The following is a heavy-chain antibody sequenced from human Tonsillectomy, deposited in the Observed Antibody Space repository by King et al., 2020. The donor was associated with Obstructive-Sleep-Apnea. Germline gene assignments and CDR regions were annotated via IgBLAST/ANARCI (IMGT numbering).Heavy chain of an antibody. CDR1: GFTFSSYA. V-gene: IGHV3-23*04. CDR3: AKSTGVATRGYDY. Sequence: VQLVESGGGLVQPGGSLRLSCAASGFTFSSYAMSWVRQAPGKGLEWVSAISGSVGSTYYADSGKGRFTISRYNSKNTLYLQMNSLRAEDTAVYYCAKSTGVATRGYDYWGPGTLVPVSP. CDR2: ISGSVGST. J-gene: IGHJ4*02. D-gene: IGHD5-12*01.